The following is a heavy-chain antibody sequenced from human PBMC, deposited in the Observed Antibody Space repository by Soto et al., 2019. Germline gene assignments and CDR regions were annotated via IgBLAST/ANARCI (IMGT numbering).Heavy chain of an antibody. CDR2: ISYDGSNK. D-gene: IGHD2-2*01. CDR1: GFTFSSYA. J-gene: IGHJ3*02. Sequence: GGSLRLSCAASGFTFSSYAMHWVRQAPGKGLEWVAVISYDGSNKYYADSVKGRFTISRDNSKNTLYLQMNSLRAEDTAVYYCARDEDIVVVPAVHSDGTAFDIWGQGTMVTVSS. V-gene: IGHV3-30-3*01. CDR3: ARDEDIVVVPAVHSDGTAFDI.